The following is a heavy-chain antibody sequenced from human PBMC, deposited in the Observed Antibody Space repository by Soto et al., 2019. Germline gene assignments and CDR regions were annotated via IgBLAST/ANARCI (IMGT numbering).Heavy chain of an antibody. CDR1: DDSVTVNY. V-gene: IGHV4-59*02. CDR2: VYYVGTGGT. J-gene: IGHJ4*02. CDR3: ARWENWHLVDY. D-gene: IGHD6-6*01. Sequence: VQLQESGPGLVKTSETLSLTCSVSDDSVTVNYWSWIRQIPGKGLEWMGYVYYVGTGGTNYNPSLNIRITMSIDTSTNQFSLKLRSVTAADTAVYYCARWENWHLVDYWGRGTPGHRLL.